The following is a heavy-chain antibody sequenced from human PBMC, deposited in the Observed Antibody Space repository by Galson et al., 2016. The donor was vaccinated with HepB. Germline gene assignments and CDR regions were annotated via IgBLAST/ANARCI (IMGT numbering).Heavy chain of an antibody. V-gene: IGHV4-4*02. CDR2: IYHSGST. CDR3: AIGRHCTVTSCYFFDY. CDR1: GGSISTTQW. J-gene: IGHJ4*02. D-gene: IGHD2-2*01. Sequence: SETLSLTCDVSGGSISTTQWWSWVRQAPGKGLEWIGEIYHSGSTNYNPSLKSRVTISVDESTNQFSLKVTSVTAADTAVYYCAIGRHCTVTSCYFFDYWGPGSPVTVSS.